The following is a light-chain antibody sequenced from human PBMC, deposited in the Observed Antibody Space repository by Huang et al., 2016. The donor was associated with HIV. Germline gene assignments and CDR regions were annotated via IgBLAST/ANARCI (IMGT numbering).Light chain of an antibody. CDR2: WAS. CDR1: QSVLNTFYNKHD. V-gene: IGKV4-1*01. Sequence: DIVMTQSPDSLAVSLGERATINCRSGQSVLNTFYNKHDLAWYQQKPGQPPKLLIYWASTRESGVPDRFSGSGSGTHFTLTISNLQAEDVAVYYCQQYYSTPLTFGPGTKVDIK. CDR3: QQYYSTPLT. J-gene: IGKJ3*01.